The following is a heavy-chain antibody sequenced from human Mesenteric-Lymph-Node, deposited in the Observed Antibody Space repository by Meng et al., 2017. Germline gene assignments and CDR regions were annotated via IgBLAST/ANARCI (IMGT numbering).Heavy chain of an antibody. V-gene: IGHV1-3*01. CDR3: ARERSTRLAKDHYYYGMDV. CDR1: GYTFPSCA. CDR2: INASNGNT. Sequence: ASVNVSRMCTGYTFPSCAMHWLRQAPGQRREWMGWINASNGNTKYAQKFQGRATITRNTSASTAYMKLISLRSEDTAVYYCARERSTRLAKDHYYYGMDVWGQGTTVTVSS. J-gene: IGHJ6*02. D-gene: IGHD2-2*01.